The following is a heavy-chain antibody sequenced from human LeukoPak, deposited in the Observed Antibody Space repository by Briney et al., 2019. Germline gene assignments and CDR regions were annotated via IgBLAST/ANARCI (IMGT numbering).Heavy chain of an antibody. CDR2: IYHSGST. CDR3: ARGKYYDFWSGYFAAGPYGMDV. J-gene: IGHJ6*02. D-gene: IGHD3-3*01. CDR1: GGSISSSNW. V-gene: IGHV4-4*02. Sequence: SETLSLTCAVSGGSISSSNWWSWVRQPPGKGLEWIGEIYHSGSTNYNPSLKSRVTISVDTSKNQFSLKLSSVTAADTAVYYCARGKYYDFWSGYFAAGPYGMDVWGQGTTVTVSS.